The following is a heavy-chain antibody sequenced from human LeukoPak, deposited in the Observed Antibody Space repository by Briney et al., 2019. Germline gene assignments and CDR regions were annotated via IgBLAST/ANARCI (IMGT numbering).Heavy chain of an antibody. J-gene: IGHJ4*02. CDR1: GYTFTGYY. V-gene: IGHV1-2*06. D-gene: IGHD2-21*02. CDR3: ARDYCGGDCFPDY. CDR2: INPNSGGT. Sequence: GASVKVSCKASGYTFTGYYMHWVRQAPGQGLEWMGRINPNSGGTNYAQKFQGGVTMTRDTSISTAYMELSRLRSDDTAVYYCARDYCGGDCFPDYWGQGTLVTVSS.